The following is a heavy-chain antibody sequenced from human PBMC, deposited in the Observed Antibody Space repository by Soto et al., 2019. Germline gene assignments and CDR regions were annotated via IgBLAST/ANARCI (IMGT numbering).Heavy chain of an antibody. CDR3: ERHSGSYDFDS. Sequence: PSETLSLTCSVSGDSISSSYWSWIRQPPGKGLEWIAYIDYSGSTHPNPSLKSRVTMSLDTSKNQFSLKLSSVTASDTAVYFCERHSGSYDFDSWGQGTLVTVYS. V-gene: IGHV4-59*01. CDR2: IDYSGST. CDR1: GDSISSSY. D-gene: IGHD1-26*01. J-gene: IGHJ4*02.